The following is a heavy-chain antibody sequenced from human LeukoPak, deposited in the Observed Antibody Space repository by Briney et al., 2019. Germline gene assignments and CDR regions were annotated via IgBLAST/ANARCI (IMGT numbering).Heavy chain of an antibody. D-gene: IGHD2-2*01. CDR1: GFTFSSYG. V-gene: IGHV3-30*02. J-gene: IGHJ6*03. CDR2: IRYDGSNK. Sequence: QSGGSLRLSCAASGFTFSSYGMHWVRQAPGKGLEWVAFIRYDGSNKYYADSVKGRFTISRDNSKNTLYLQMNSLRAEDTAVYYCAKSQWSSTSSALYYYYYYMDVWGKGTTVTVSS. CDR3: AKSQWSSTSSALYYYYYYMDV.